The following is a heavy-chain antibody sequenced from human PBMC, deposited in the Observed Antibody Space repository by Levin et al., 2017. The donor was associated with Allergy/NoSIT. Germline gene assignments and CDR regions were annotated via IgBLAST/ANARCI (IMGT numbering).Heavy chain of an antibody. CDR2: IYYSGST. V-gene: IGHV4-59*01. D-gene: IGHD3-10*01. J-gene: IGHJ4*02. CDR1: GGSISSYY. Sequence: SQTLSLTCTVSGGSISSYYWSWIRQPPGKGLEWIGYIYYSGSTNYNPSLKSRVTISVDTSKNQFSLKLSSVTAADTAVYYCARDYGSGSSTSYFDYWGQGTLVTVSS. CDR3: ARDYGSGSSTSYFDY.